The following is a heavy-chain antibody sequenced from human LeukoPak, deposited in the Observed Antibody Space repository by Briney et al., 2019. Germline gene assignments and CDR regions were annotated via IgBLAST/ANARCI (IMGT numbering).Heavy chain of an antibody. CDR3: ARARHYYGSGSYYLDYYYGMDV. CDR2: IYYSGST. CDR1: GGSISSYY. Sequence: SETLSLTCTVSGGSISSYYWSWIRQPPGKGLDWIGYIYYSGSTNYNPSLKSRVTISVDTSKKQFSLKLSSVTAADTAVYYCARARHYYGSGSYYLDYYYGMDVWGQGTTVTVSS. D-gene: IGHD3-10*01. V-gene: IGHV4-59*01. J-gene: IGHJ6*02.